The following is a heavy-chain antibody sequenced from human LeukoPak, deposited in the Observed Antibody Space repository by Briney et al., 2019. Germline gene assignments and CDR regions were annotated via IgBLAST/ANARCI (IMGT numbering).Heavy chain of an antibody. CDR2: IYRDGST. CDR3: AAPYCGGDCYFSFGA. V-gene: IGHV3-66*01. CDR1: GFTVSSSY. D-gene: IGHD2-21*02. Sequence: GGSLRLSCAASGFTVSSSYMSWVRQAPGKGLEWVSVIYRDGSTNYADSMKGRFTISRDNAKNTMYLQINSLRAEDTAVYYCAAPYCGGDCYFSFGAWGQGTLVTVSS. J-gene: IGHJ5*02.